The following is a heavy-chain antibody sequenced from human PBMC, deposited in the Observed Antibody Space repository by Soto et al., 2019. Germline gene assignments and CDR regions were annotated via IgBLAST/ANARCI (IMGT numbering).Heavy chain of an antibody. J-gene: IGHJ4*02. CDR2: IYPGDSDT. D-gene: IGHD2-8*01. CDR1: GYTFASNW. Sequence: GESLKISCNGFGYTFASNWIAWVRQMPGKGLEWMGFIYPGDSDTRYSPSFQGQVTISADKSISTAYLLWSSLKASDTAIYYCARLIDCSNGVCYRFESWGQGTLVTVSS. V-gene: IGHV5-51*01. CDR3: ARLIDCSNGVCYRFES.